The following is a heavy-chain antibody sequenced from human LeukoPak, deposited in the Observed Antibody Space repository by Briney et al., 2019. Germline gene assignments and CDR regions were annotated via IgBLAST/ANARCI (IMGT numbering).Heavy chain of an antibody. J-gene: IGHJ4*02. CDR3: ARDTTYNIAAAGTFDY. D-gene: IGHD6-13*01. V-gene: IGHV1-8*01. Sequence: GASVKVSCKASGYTFTSYDINWVRQATGQGLEWMGWMNPNSGNTGYAQKFQGRVTMTRNTSISTAYMELSSLRSEDTAVYYCARDTTYNIAAAGTFDYWGQGTLVTVSS. CDR2: MNPNSGNT. CDR1: GYTFTSYD.